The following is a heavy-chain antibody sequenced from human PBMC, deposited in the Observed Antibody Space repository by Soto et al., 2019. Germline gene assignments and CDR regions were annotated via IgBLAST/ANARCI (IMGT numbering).Heavy chain of an antibody. CDR2: INPNDGDT. J-gene: IGHJ4*02. CDR3: ARLAASYYFDY. D-gene: IGHD6-6*01. V-gene: IGHV1-2*04. CDR1: GYPFTAYY. Sequence: ASVKVPCKASGYPFTAYYLHWVRQAPGQGLEWVGWINPNDGDTDYAQKFQGWVTMTRDTSTSTAYMEVSRLKSDDTAVYYCARLAASYYFDYWGQGTQVTVSS.